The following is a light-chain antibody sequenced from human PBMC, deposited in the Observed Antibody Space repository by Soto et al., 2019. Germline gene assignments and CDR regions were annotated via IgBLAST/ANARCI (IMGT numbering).Light chain of an antibody. V-gene: IGLV2-8*01. CDR2: EVT. Sequence: QSVLTQPPSASGSPGQSVTISCTGTSSDVGAYKYVSGYQQYPGKAPKLMIYEVTKRPSGVPDPFSGSKSGNTASLTVSGLQAEDEDDYYCTSYVGNDIWVFGGGTKLTVL. J-gene: IGLJ3*02. CDR3: TSYVGNDIWV. CDR1: SSDVGAYKY.